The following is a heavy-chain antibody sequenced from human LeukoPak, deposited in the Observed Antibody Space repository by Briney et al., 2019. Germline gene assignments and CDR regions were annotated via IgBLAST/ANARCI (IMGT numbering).Heavy chain of an antibody. CDR2: IYYSGST. CDR3: ARRKTNGWTDY. D-gene: IGHD6-19*01. J-gene: IGHJ4*02. Sequence: SETLSLTCSVSGGFISSGSYFWGWIRQPPGKGLEWIGSIYYSGSTNYNPSLKSRVTISVDTSKNQFSQKVSSVTAADTALYYCARRKTNGWTDYWGQGTLVTVSS. CDR1: GGFISSGSYF. V-gene: IGHV4-39*01.